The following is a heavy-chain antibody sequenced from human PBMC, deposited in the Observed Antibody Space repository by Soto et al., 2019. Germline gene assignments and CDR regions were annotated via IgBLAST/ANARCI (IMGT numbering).Heavy chain of an antibody. CDR3: AKVRDYDFWSGYRYYFDY. J-gene: IGHJ4*02. Sequence: EVQLLESGGGLVQPGGSLRLSCAASGFTFSSYAMSWVRQPPGKGWGWVSAISGRGGSTYYADPVKGRFTISRDNSKNTLYLQMNSLRAEDTAVYYCAKVRDYDFWSGYRYYFDYWGQGTLVTVSS. V-gene: IGHV3-23*01. D-gene: IGHD3-3*01. CDR2: ISGRGGST. CDR1: GFTFSSYA.